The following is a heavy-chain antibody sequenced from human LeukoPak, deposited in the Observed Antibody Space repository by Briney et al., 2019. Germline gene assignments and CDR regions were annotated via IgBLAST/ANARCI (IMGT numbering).Heavy chain of an antibody. V-gene: IGHV1-2*02. CDR2: INPNSGGT. CDR1: GYTFTGYY. Sequence: ASVKVSCKASGYTFTGYYMHWVRQAPGQGLEWMGWINPNSGGTSYAQKFQGRVTMTRDTSISTAYMELSRLRSDDTAVYYCARVVWWEPGAFDPWGQGTLVTVSS. J-gene: IGHJ5*02. CDR3: ARVVWWEPGAFDP. D-gene: IGHD2-15*01.